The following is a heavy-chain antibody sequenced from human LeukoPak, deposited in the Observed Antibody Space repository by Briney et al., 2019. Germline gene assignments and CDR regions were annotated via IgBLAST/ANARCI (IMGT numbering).Heavy chain of an antibody. D-gene: IGHD1-26*01. CDR2: XYYSGST. J-gene: IGHJ5*02. CDR3: ARDHYSGTYPLHWFDP. CDR1: GGSXXXXX. V-gene: IGHV4-59*01. Sequence: PSETLSXXCTVSGGSXXXXXXXWIRQPPGXXXXXXXXXYYSGSTXYNPSLKXXXTIXVDTSKNQFSLKLSSVXAADTAVYYCARDHYSGTYPLHWFDPWGQGTLVTVSS.